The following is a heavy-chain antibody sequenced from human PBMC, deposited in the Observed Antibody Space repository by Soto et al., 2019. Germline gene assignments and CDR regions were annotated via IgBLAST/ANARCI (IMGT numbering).Heavy chain of an antibody. Sequence: ASVKVSCKASGGTFSSYAISWVRQAPGQGLEWMGGIIPIFGTANYAQKFQGRVTITADKSTSTAYMELSSLRSEDTAVYYCARDPTGGYCSSTSCYYRFDARGQGTLVIV. CDR2: IIPIFGTA. V-gene: IGHV1-69*06. J-gene: IGHJ5*02. CDR1: GGTFSSYA. CDR3: ARDPTGGYCSSTSCYYRFDA. D-gene: IGHD2-2*01.